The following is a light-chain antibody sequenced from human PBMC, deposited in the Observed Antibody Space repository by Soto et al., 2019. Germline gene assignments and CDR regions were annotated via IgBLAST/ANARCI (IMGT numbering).Light chain of an antibody. J-gene: IGKJ4*01. Sequence: EIVMTQSPATLSLYPGERATLSCRASQNVGRSLAWFQQTPGQPPRLLIYDASTRAAGIPPRFSGSGSGAAFTLTISSLEPEDSAVYYCQQRYTWVTFGGGTKLEIK. V-gene: IGKV3-11*01. CDR2: DAS. CDR1: QNVGRS. CDR3: QQRYTWVT.